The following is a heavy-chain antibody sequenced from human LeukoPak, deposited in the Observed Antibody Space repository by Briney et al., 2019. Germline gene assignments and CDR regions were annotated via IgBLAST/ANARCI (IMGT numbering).Heavy chain of an antibody. CDR1: GYTFTTYA. J-gene: IGHJ4*02. Sequence: ASVKVSCKASGYTFTTYAMNWGRQAPGQGLEWMGWINTNTGNPAYAQAFTGRFVFSLDTSVSTAYLQISSLKADDTAVYYCAREVAIGRAAMEGLLHWGQGTLVTVSS. CDR3: AREVAIGRAAMEGLLH. CDR2: INTNTGNP. V-gene: IGHV7-4-1*02. D-gene: IGHD5-18*01.